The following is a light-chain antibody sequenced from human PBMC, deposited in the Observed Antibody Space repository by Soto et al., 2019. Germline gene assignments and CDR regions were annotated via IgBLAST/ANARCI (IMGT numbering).Light chain of an antibody. CDR2: KAS. CDR1: QTISSW. CDR3: QHYNSYSEA. J-gene: IGKJ1*01. Sequence: IHLTQYPSTLSGSVGYRVTITCRTSQTISSWLAWYQQKPGKAPKLLIYKASTLKSGVPSRFSGSGSGTEFTLTISSLQPDDFATYYCQHYNSYSEAFGQGTKV. V-gene: IGKV1-5*03.